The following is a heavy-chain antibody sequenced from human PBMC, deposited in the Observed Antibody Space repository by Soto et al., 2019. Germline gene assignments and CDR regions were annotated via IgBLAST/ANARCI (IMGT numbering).Heavy chain of an antibody. V-gene: IGHV1-46*01. D-gene: IGHD2-2*01. Sequence: GASVKVSCKASGYTFTSYYMHWVRQAPGQGLEWMGIINPSGGSTSYAQKFQGRVTMTRDTSTSTVYMELSSLRSEDTAVYYCARQRPYCSSTSYSPQRWFDPWGQGTLVTVSS. J-gene: IGHJ5*02. CDR1: GYTFTSYY. CDR2: INPSGGST. CDR3: ARQRPYCSSTSYSPQRWFDP.